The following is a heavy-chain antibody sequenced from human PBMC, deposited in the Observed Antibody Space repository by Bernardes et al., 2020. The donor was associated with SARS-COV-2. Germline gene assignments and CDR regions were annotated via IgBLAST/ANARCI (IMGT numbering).Heavy chain of an antibody. Sequence: VGSLRLSCTASGFTFSSHAMAWVRQAPGKGLEWVSTLSANGDRTYYADSVKGRFAISRDNSKNTLFLQMDSLRAEDTAIYYCAKAYCSSSCYTIDSWGQGTLVTVSS. CDR3: AKAYCSSSCYTIDS. J-gene: IGHJ4*02. CDR1: GFTFSSHA. CDR2: LSANGDRT. D-gene: IGHD2-2*01. V-gene: IGHV3-23*01.